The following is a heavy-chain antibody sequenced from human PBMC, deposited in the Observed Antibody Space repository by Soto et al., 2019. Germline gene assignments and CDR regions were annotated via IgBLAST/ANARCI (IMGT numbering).Heavy chain of an antibody. CDR2: IYYSGST. J-gene: IGHJ4*02. Sequence: PSETLSLTCTVSGGSIRSYYWSWIRQPPGKGLEWIGNIYYSGSTNYNPSLKSRVTISVDTSKNQFSLELSSVTAADTAVYYCARTYGDCFDYWGQGTLVTVS. V-gene: IGHV4-59*01. CDR1: GGSIRSYY. D-gene: IGHD4-17*01. CDR3: ARTYGDCFDY.